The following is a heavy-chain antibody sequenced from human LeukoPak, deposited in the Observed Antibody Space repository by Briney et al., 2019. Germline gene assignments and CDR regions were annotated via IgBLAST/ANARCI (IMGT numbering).Heavy chain of an antibody. V-gene: IGHV4-39*01. CDR1: GGSITSDNYF. CDR3: ARQGVVPNKAGWYFDL. CDR2: FYHSGTI. D-gene: IGHD3-10*01. Sequence: PSETPSLTCLVSGGSITSDNYFWGWIRQPPEKGLEWIGGFYHSGTIFYSPSLGSRVAISIDTSKNQFSLRLLSVTAADTAVFYCARQGVVPNKAGWYFDLWGRGTLVTVSS. J-gene: IGHJ2*01.